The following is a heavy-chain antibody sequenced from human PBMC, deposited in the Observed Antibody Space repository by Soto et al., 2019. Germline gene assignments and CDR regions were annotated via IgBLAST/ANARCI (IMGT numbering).Heavy chain of an antibody. J-gene: IGHJ1*01. V-gene: IGHV3-30*03. CDR3: ARDERATHLQH. Sequence: QVQLVESGGGVVQPGRSLRLSCAASGFTFSSYGMHWVRQAPGKGLECVAVISYDESNTYYADSMKGRFTISRDNSKNALYLQLNSLRPADTAVYSGARDERATHLQHWGQGTLVTVSS. CDR1: GFTFSSYG. CDR2: ISYDESNT. D-gene: IGHD1-26*01.